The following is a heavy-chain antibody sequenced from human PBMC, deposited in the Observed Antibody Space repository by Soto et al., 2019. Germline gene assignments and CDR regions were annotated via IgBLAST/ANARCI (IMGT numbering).Heavy chain of an antibody. Sequence: ASVKVSCKASGYTFTSYGISWVRQAPGQGLEWMGWISAYNGNTNYAQKLQGRVTMTTDTSTSTAYMELRSLRAEDTAVYYCAKDSGLSGNTYYFDYWGQGTLVTVSS. CDR2: ISAYNGNT. J-gene: IGHJ4*02. CDR1: GYTFTSYG. V-gene: IGHV1-18*01. D-gene: IGHD3-10*01. CDR3: AKDSGLSGNTYYFDY.